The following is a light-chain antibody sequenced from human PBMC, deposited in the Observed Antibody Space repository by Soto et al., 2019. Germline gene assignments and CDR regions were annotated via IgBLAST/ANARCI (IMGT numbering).Light chain of an antibody. J-gene: IGLJ2*01. CDR2: DVN. V-gene: IGLV2-14*03. CDR3: SSYTTSSTVI. Sequence: QSALTQPASVSGSPGQSITIPCTGSSSDVGNYRYVSWYQHHPGKFPKLMIYDVNNRPSGIPNRFSGSKSGNTASLTISGLQAEDEAEYYCSSYTTSSTVIFGGGTKLTVL. CDR1: SSDVGNYRY.